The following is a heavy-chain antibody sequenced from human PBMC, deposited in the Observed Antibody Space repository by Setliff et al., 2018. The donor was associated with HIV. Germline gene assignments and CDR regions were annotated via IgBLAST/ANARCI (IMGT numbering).Heavy chain of an antibody. Sequence: SETLSLTCAVYSGPFSGYTWSWIRQPPGKGLEWIGEINHSGSTNYNPSLKSRVIISVDPSKNQFSLRQRSVTAADTAVYYCARSRFVSVTAKAFDMWGQGTMVTV. CDR2: INHSGST. J-gene: IGHJ3*02. CDR1: SGPFSGYT. D-gene: IGHD2-21*02. V-gene: IGHV4-34*01. CDR3: ARSRFVSVTAKAFDM.